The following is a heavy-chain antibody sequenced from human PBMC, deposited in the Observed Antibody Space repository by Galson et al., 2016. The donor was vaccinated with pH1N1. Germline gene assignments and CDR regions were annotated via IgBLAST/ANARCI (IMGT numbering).Heavy chain of an antibody. V-gene: IGHV1-46*01. CDR3: TRRYYFDY. J-gene: IGHJ4*02. CDR2: IDPSDGTT. Sequence: SVKVSCKASGYSVTRYYIHWVRQAPGQGLEWMGIIDPSDGTTTYSQKFQGRLSLTRDTSTNSVDMELRNLSPDDSAIYFCTRRYYFDYWGQGTLVTVSS. CDR1: GYSVTRYY.